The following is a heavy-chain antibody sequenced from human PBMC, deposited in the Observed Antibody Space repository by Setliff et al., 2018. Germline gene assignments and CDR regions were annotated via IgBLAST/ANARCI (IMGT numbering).Heavy chain of an antibody. D-gene: IGHD3-3*01. CDR2: INTSGTT. CDR3: AGGLPGDYDFNCFDT. CDR1: GGSLNTYY. Sequence: SETLSLTCTVSGGSLNTYYWSWIRQPAGKELEWIGRINTSGTTRYNPSPRSRATLSVDESMNRFSLNLNSVTAADTAVYYCAGGLPGDYDFNCFDTWGQGALVTVSS. V-gene: IGHV4-4*07. J-gene: IGHJ5*02.